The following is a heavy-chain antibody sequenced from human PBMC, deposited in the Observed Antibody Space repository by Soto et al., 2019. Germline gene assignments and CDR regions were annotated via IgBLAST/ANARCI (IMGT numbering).Heavy chain of an antibody. Sequence: QLQLQESGPGLVKPSETLSLTCTVSGGSISSSSYYWGWIRQPPGKGLEWIGSIYYSGSTYYNPSLKSRVTISVDTSKNQFSLKLSSVTAADTAVYYCARHPGDPNWFDPWGQGTLVTVSS. V-gene: IGHV4-39*01. J-gene: IGHJ5*02. CDR1: GGSISSSSYY. CDR3: ARHPGDPNWFDP. D-gene: IGHD4-17*01. CDR2: IYYSGST.